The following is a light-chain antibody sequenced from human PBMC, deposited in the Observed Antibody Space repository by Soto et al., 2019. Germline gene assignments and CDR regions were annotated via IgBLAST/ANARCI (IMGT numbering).Light chain of an antibody. CDR2: EVD. J-gene: IGLJ1*01. V-gene: IGLV2-8*01. CDR1: SSNVGGYNY. Sequence: QSALTQPPSASGSPGQSVSISCTGSSSNVGGYNYVSWYQQHPGKAPRLIIYEVDKRPSGVSDRFSGSKAGSTASLTVSGLQADDEADYYCWSYAGRNTYVFGPGTKVTVL. CDR3: WSYAGRNTYV.